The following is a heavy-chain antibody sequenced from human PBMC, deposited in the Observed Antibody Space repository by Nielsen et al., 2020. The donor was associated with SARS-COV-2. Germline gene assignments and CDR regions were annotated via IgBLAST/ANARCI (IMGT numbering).Heavy chain of an antibody. CDR1: GGSFTVFY. CDR3: ARERITMIVVVDAFDI. CDR2: INHSGSA. V-gene: IGHV4-34*01. J-gene: IGHJ3*02. Sequence: SETLSLTGAVSGGSFTVFYWIWISQPPGKGMEWIGDINHSGSANYNPSLKSRLTISVDTSKNQFSLKLSSVTAADTAVYYCARERITMIVVVDAFDIWGQGTMVTVSS. D-gene: IGHD3-22*01.